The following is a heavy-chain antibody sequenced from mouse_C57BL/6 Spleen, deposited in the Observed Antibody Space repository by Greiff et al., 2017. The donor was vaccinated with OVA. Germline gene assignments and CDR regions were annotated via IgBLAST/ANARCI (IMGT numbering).Heavy chain of an antibody. D-gene: IGHD2-3*01. V-gene: IGHV5-17*01. J-gene: IGHJ2*01. CDR2: ISSGSSTI. CDR1: GFTFSDYG. CDR3: ARQPRWLLPFDY. Sequence: EVKVVESGGGLVKPGGSLKLSCAASGFTFSDYGMHWVRQAPEKGLEWVAYISSGSSTIYYADTVKGRFTISRDNAKNTLFLQMTSLRSEDTAMYYCARQPRWLLPFDYWGQGTTLTVSS.